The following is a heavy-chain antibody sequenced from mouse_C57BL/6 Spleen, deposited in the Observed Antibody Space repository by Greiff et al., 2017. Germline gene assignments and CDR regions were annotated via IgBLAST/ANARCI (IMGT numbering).Heavy chain of an antibody. CDR2: ISYDGSN. CDR3: ARVRYGGSGYWFAY. CDR1: GYSITSGYY. V-gene: IGHV3-6*01. Sequence: ESGPGLVKPSQSLSLTCSVTGYSITSGYYWNWIRQFPGNKLEWMGYISYDGSNNYNPSLKNRISITRDTSRNQFFLKLNSVTTEDAATYYCARVRYGGSGYWFAYWGQGTLVTVSA. D-gene: IGHD1-1*01. J-gene: IGHJ3*01.